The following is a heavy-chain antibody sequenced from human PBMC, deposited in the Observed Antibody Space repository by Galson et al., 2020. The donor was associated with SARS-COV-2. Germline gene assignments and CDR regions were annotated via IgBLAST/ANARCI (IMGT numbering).Heavy chain of an antibody. D-gene: IGHD6-13*01. CDR1: GFTFSSYC. CDR2: INQDGSDK. Sequence: GGSLRLSCAASGFTFSSYCMSWVRQAPGKGLEWVANINQDGSDKYYADSVKGRFTISRDNAKNSLYLQMNSLRAEDTAVYYCAREGNIAAAEYCFGFCGHETVLIVSS. CDR3: AREGNIAAAEYCFGF. V-gene: IGHV3-7*03. J-gene: IGHJ4*01.